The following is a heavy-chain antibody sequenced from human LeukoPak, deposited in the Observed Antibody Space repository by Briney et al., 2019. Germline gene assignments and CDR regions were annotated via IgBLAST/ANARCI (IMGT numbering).Heavy chain of an antibody. CDR2: IYSGGST. Sequence: GGSLRLSCAASGFTVSSNYMSWVRQAPGKGLEWVSVIYSGGSTYYADSVKGRFTISRDNSKNTLYLQMNSLRAEDTAVYYCARYSGSYSSFDYWGQGTLVTVPS. CDR3: ARYSGSYSSFDY. J-gene: IGHJ4*02. CDR1: GFTVSSNY. V-gene: IGHV3-53*01. D-gene: IGHD1-26*01.